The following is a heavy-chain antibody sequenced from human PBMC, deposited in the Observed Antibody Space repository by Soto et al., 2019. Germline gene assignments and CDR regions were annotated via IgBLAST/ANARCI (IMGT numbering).Heavy chain of an antibody. CDR2: INAGNGNT. CDR3: ARMYYYDSSGYYFPLYFDY. V-gene: IGHV1-3*01. Sequence: VASVKVSCKASGYTFTSYAMHWVRQAPGQRLEWMGWINAGNGNTKYSQKFQGRVTITGDTSASTAYMELSSLRSEDTAVYYCARMYYYDSSGYYFPLYFDYWGQGTLVTVSS. CDR1: GYTFTSYA. D-gene: IGHD3-22*01. J-gene: IGHJ4*02.